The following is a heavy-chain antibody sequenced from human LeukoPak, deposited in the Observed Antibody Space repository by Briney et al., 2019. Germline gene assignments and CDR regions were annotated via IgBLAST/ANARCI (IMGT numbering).Heavy chain of an antibody. V-gene: IGHV1-46*01. CDR2: INPSGGST. J-gene: IGHJ4*02. D-gene: IGHD6-19*01. CDR1: GYTFTSYY. Sequence: ASVKVSCKASGYTFTSYYMHRVRQAPGQGLEWMGIINPSGGSTSYAQKFQGRVTMTRDTSTSTVYMELSSLRSEDTAVYYCARDSVAGYFDYWGQGTLVTVSS. CDR3: ARDSVAGYFDY.